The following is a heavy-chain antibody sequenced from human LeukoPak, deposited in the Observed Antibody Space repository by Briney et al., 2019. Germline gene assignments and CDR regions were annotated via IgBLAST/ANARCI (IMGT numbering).Heavy chain of an antibody. J-gene: IGHJ4*02. D-gene: IGHD1-26*01. CDR2: IKGKSDGGTT. V-gene: IGHV3-15*01. Sequence: GGSLRLSCAASGFXFSNAWTNWVRQAPGKGLEWVGLIKGKSDGGTTGYAAPVKGRFTNSRDDSKNTLYLQMNSLKTEDTAVYYCTTRYPDSGSYNYWGQGTLVTVSS. CDR1: GFXFSNAW. CDR3: TTRYPDSGSYNY.